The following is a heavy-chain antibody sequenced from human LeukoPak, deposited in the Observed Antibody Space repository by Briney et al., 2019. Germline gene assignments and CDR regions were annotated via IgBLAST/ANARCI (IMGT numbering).Heavy chain of an antibody. V-gene: IGHV4-61*02. CDR1: GGSISSGSYY. Sequence: PSETLSLTCTVSGGSISSGSYYWSWIRQPAGKGLEWIGRIYTSGSTNYNPSLKSRVTISVDTSKNQFSLKLSSVTAADTAVYYCARWAGYYYYMDVWGKGTTVTVSS. CDR2: IYTSGST. J-gene: IGHJ6*03. CDR3: ARWAGYYYYMDV.